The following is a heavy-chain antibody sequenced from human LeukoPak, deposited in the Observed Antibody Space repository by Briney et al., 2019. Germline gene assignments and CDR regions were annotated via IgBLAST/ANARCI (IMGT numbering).Heavy chain of an antibody. CDR1: GFTFSSYG. CDR2: ISYDGSNK. V-gene: IGHV3-30*03. CDR3: ARSLDYGDYDGDYYYYYGMDV. J-gene: IGHJ6*02. Sequence: PGGSLRLSCAASGFTFSSYGMHWVRQAPGKGLEWVAVISYDGSNKYYADSVKGRFTISRDNSKNTLYLQMNSLRAEDTAVYYCARSLDYGDYDGDYYYYYGMDVWGQGTTVTVSS. D-gene: IGHD4-17*01.